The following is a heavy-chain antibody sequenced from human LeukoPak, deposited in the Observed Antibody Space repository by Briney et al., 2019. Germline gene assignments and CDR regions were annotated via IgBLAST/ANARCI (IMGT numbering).Heavy chain of an antibody. D-gene: IGHD3-16*01. CDR3: ARARKVTTFRGWGFHFDY. J-gene: IGHJ4*02. CDR1: GFTFSSYW. Sequence: GGSLRLSCAASGFTFSSYWMSWVRQAPGKGLEWVSSISSSSSYIYYADSVKGRFTISRDNAKNSLYLQMNSLRAEDTAVYYCARARKVTTFRGWGFHFDYWGQGTLVTVSS. V-gene: IGHV3-21*01. CDR2: ISSSSSYI.